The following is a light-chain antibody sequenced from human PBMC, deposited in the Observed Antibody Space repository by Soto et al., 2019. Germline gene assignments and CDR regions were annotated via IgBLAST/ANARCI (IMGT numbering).Light chain of an antibody. J-gene: IGLJ1*01. V-gene: IGLV1-44*01. Sequence: QSARAQPPSASGIPGQRVTISCSGSSSNIGSYTVHWFQQLPGAAPKPLIYTTDQRPSGVPDRFSGSKSGTSASLAISGLQSEDEADYYCAAWDDSLNGHVFGSGTKVTVL. CDR1: SSNIGSYT. CDR3: AAWDDSLNGHV. CDR2: TTD.